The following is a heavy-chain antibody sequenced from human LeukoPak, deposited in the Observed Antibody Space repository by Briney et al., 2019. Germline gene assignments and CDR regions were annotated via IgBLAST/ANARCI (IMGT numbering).Heavy chain of an antibody. CDR2: IYYSAST. CDR3: ARFSYYYDSSGYFH. CDR1: GGSISSYY. V-gene: IGHV4-59*08. Sequence: PETLSLTCTLSGGSISSYYWSWIRQPPEKGEEWSGYIYYSASTNYNPSLKSRVTISVDTSKDQFSLKLSSVTAADTAVYYCARFSYYYDSSGYFHWGQGTLVTVSS. D-gene: IGHD3-22*01. J-gene: IGHJ4*02.